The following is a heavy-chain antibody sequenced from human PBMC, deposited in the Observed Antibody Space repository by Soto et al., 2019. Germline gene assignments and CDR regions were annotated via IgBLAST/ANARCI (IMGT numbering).Heavy chain of an antibody. V-gene: IGHV4-31*03. J-gene: IGHJ6*03. Sequence: PSETLSLTCTVSGDSISSGGYYWTWIRQSPGRGLEWIGYIYYTENTYYNPSLKSRLTISIDTSKNEFSLNLSSVTAADTAVYYCARVAGLTQNFYYMDVWGKGATVTVSS. CDR1: GDSISSGGYY. CDR2: IYYTENT. CDR3: ARVAGLTQNFYYMDV.